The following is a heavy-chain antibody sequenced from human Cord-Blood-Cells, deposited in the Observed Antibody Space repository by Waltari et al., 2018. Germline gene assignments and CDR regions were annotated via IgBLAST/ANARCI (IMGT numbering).Heavy chain of an antibody. CDR3: VSGNDRGNNWFDP. Sequence: QVQLVQSGAEVKKPGASVKVSCKASGYPFTGYYTPWFRQAPGQGLEWMGRINPNSGGTNYAQKFQGRVTMTRDTSISTAYMELSRLRSDDTAVYYCVSGNDRGNNWFDPWGQGTLVTVSS. V-gene: IGHV1-2*06. CDR1: GYPFTGYY. D-gene: IGHD3-10*01. CDR2: INPNSGGT. J-gene: IGHJ5*02.